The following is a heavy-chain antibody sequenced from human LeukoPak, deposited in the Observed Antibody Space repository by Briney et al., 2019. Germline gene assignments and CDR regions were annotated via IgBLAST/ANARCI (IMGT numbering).Heavy chain of an antibody. Sequence: TGGSLRLSCAASGFTFSSYWMPWVRQAPGKGLVWVSRINTDGSSTSYADSVKGRFTISRDNSKNTLYLQMNSLRAEDTAVYYCARGSGWGGTNCSSTSCYRLGWASYYYYYMDVWGKGTTVTVSS. D-gene: IGHD2-2*01. CDR2: INTDGSST. J-gene: IGHJ6*03. V-gene: IGHV3-74*01. CDR1: GFTFSSYW. CDR3: ARGSGWGGTNCSSTSCYRLGWASYYYYYMDV.